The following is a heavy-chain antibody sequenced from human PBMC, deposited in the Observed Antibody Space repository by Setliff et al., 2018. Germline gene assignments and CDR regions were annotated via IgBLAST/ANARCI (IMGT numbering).Heavy chain of an antibody. CDR2: INAYNGDT. CDR3: ARDADNYDTSENPIFDY. J-gene: IGHJ4*02. Sequence: SVKVSCKASGYTFTNYGISWVRQAPGQGLEWMAYINAYNGDTYYAENLQVRVTVSTDTSTTTTYMELRNLRSDDTAVYYCARDADNYDTSENPIFDYWGQGTLVTVSS. CDR1: GYTFTNYG. V-gene: IGHV1-18*01. D-gene: IGHD3-22*01.